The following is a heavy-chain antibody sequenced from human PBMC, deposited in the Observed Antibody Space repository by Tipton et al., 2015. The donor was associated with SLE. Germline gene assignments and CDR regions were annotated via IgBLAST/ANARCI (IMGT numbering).Heavy chain of an antibody. J-gene: IGHJ2*01. Sequence: TLSLTCTVSGDSIISGSYYWGWIRQPPGKGLEWIGSVFSGGNAYYNPSLKSRVTVSVDTSENQFSVKLRSVTAADTAVYYCARATDFWSGYWYFDLWGRGTPVTVSS. CDR2: VFSGGNA. CDR1: GDSIISGSYY. V-gene: IGHV4-39*07. D-gene: IGHD3-3*01. CDR3: ARATDFWSGYWYFDL.